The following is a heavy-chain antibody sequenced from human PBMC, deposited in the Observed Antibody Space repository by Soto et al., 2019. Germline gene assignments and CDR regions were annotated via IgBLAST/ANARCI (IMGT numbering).Heavy chain of an antibody. CDR3: ARGGYFHSSNYLAY. Sequence: ASVKVSCKASGYTFTSYGINWVRQAPGRGLEWMGWINPGNGNTKYSQQFQGRVIIDRDTSASTAYMELSSLRPEDTAVYYCARGGYFHSSNYLAYWDLGTLVTGST. D-gene: IGHD3-22*01. CDR1: GYTFTSYG. V-gene: IGHV1-3*01. J-gene: IGHJ4*02. CDR2: INPGNGNT.